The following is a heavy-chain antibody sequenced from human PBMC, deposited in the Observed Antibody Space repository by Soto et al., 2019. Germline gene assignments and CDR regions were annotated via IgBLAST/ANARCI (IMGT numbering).Heavy chain of an antibody. CDR3: ARGGGVGVAGSAAFDM. D-gene: IGHD3-3*01. Sequence: QLHLVQSGAVVKKPGASVTVSCSASGYPVTAYYMHWVRQAPGRGLEWMGGINPATGAAKYTQTFQGRATMPGATSTITVFMELSGLTSEAPAVFSCARGGGVGVAGSAAFDMWGQGTVVTVSS. CDR1: GYPVTAYY. CDR2: INPATGAA. J-gene: IGHJ3*02. V-gene: IGHV1-2*02.